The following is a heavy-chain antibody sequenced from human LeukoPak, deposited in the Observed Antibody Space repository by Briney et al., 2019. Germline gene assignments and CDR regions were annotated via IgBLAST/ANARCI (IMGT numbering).Heavy chain of an antibody. CDR3: ARDRYYYDSSASPFDY. CDR1: GGSISSYY. CDR2: IHSSGST. J-gene: IGHJ4*02. V-gene: IGHV4-4*07. D-gene: IGHD3-22*01. Sequence: SETLSLTCTVSGGSISSYYWSWIRQPPEKGLEWIGRIHSSGSTNYNPSLKSRVTMSVDTSKNQFSLRLSSVTAADTAVYYCARDRYYYDSSASPFDYWGQGTLVTVSS.